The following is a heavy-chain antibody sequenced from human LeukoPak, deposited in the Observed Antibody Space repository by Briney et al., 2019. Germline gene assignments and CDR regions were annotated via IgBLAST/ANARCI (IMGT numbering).Heavy chain of an antibody. Sequence: SETLSLTCTVSGGSISSGNYYWSWIRQPAGKGLEWIGRIYTNGRTIYNPSLKSRLTMSLDTSKNQFSLKLNSVTAADTAVYYCTRATVNQYGYLYFDYWGPGTLVTVSS. D-gene: IGHD3-16*02. CDR3: TRATVNQYGYLYFDY. V-gene: IGHV4-61*02. CDR1: GGSISSGNYY. CDR2: IYTNGRT. J-gene: IGHJ4*02.